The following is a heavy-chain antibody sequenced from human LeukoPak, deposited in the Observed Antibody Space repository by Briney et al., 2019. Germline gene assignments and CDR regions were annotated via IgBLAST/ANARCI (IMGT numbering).Heavy chain of an antibody. D-gene: IGHD3-3*01. V-gene: IGHV3-30*02. CDR3: AKSPIDFWSGLDY. J-gene: IGHJ4*02. Sequence: GGSLRLSCAASGFTFNNYGMHWVRQAPGRGLEWVASIRYDGSNIYYTNSVKGRFTISRDNSRNTLYLQMNSLRPEDTALYYCAKSPIDFWSGLDYWGQGILVTVSA. CDR1: GFTFNNYG. CDR2: IRYDGSNI.